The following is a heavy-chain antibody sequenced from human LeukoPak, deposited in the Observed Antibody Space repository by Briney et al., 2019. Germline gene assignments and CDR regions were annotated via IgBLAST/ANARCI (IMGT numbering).Heavy chain of an antibody. CDR3: ARVERFYDSSGYYYRYFQH. J-gene: IGHJ1*01. V-gene: IGHV1-18*01. D-gene: IGHD3-22*01. Sequence: ASVKVSCKASGYTFTSYGISWVRQAPGQGLEWMGWISAYNGNTNYAQKLQGRVTMTTDTSTSTAYMELRSLRSDDTAVYYCARVERFYDSSGYYYRYFQHWGQGTLVTVFS. CDR1: GYTFTSYG. CDR2: ISAYNGNT.